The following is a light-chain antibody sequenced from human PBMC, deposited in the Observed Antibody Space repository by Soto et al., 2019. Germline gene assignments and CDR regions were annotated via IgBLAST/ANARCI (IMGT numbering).Light chain of an antibody. Sequence: QSVLTQPASVSGSPGQSITISCTGTSGDVGGYNYVSWYQQHPDKAPKLVIYDVSNRPSGVSDCFSGSKSANTASLTISGLQAEDEANYYCSSYTSRNNWVFGGGTKVTVL. CDR1: SGDVGGYNY. CDR3: SSYTSRNNWV. J-gene: IGLJ3*02. V-gene: IGLV2-14*03. CDR2: DVS.